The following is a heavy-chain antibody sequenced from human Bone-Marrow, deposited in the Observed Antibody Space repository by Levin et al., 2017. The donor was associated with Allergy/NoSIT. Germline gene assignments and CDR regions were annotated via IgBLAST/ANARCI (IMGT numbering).Heavy chain of an antibody. CDR3: VKDYCSGGYCYPLHY. D-gene: IGHD2-15*01. CDR1: GFTFTTYA. CDR2: ITGSGGNT. Sequence: GESLKISCSASGFTFTTYAMHWVRQAPGKGLEYVSGITGSGGNTYYADSVKGRFTISRDNSRNTLYLQMSSLRTEDTAVYYCVKDYCSGGYCYPLHYWGQGTLVTVSS. V-gene: IGHV3-64D*06. J-gene: IGHJ4*02.